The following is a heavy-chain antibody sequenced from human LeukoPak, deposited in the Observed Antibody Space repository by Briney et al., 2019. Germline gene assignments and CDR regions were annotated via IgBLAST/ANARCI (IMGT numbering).Heavy chain of an antibody. V-gene: IGHV1-18*01. CDR1: GYTFTSYG. CDR2: ISAYNGNT. CDR3: ARALAEVGATSAFDY. D-gene: IGHD1-26*01. Sequence: ASVKVSCKASGYTFTSYGISWVRQAPGQGLEWMGWISAYNGNTNYAQKLQGRVTMTTDTSTSTAYMELRSLRSDDTAVYYCARALAEVGATSAFDYWGQGTLVTVSS. J-gene: IGHJ4*02.